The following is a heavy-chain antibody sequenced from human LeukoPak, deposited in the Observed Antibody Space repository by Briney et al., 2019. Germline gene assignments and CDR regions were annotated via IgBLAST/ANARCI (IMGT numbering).Heavy chain of an antibody. CDR1: GYTFISYD. CDR3: ARGTVTGAPVYHYYMDV. V-gene: IGHV1-8*01. J-gene: IGHJ6*03. Sequence: ASLKDSSKASGYTFISYDINWVRQATGQRREGMGWLNPDSGNTGDAEKFQGRLTMPRNTSMSTAYMELSRLRSEDTAVYYCARGTVTGAPVYHYYMDVWDKATTVTVSS. D-gene: IGHD4-11*01. CDR2: LNPDSGNT.